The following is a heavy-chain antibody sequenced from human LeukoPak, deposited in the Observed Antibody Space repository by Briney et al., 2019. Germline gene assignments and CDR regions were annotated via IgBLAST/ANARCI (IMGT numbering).Heavy chain of an antibody. CDR3: ANLGYFDSSGYSFAFDI. V-gene: IGHV1-69*13. CDR1: GGTFSNYA. J-gene: IGHJ3*02. CDR2: IIPILGTA. D-gene: IGHD3-22*01. Sequence: ASVKVSCKASGGTFSNYAISWVRQAPGQGLEWMGGIIPILGTADYAQKFQGRVTITADESTSTTYMELSSLRSEDTAVYYCANLGYFDSSGYSFAFDIWGQGTMVTVSS.